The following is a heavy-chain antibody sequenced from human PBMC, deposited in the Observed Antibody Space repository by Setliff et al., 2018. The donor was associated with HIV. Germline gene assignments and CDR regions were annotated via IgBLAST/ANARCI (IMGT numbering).Heavy chain of an antibody. Sequence: GGSLRLSCEASGFTFSDYYMGWIRQAPGKGLEWVSYISGRSSDPNYADSVKGRFTISRDNAKNSVYLQMNSLRAEDTAMYYCVRPVREPVDWGRGTLVTVSS. V-gene: IGHV3-11*03. J-gene: IGHJ4*02. CDR1: GFTFSDYY. D-gene: IGHD6-19*01. CDR2: ISGRSSDP. CDR3: VRPVREPVD.